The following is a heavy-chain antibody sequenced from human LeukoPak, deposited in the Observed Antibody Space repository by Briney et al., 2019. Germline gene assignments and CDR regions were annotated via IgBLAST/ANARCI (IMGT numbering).Heavy chain of an antibody. CDR3: AKDTSIGRYCTNGVCSPFDY. D-gene: IGHD2-8*01. Sequence: GGSLRLSCAGSGFTFGSYAMSWVRQAPGKGLEWASAISDTGATTYDADSVRGRFTISRDNSRSTLYLQMNSLRAEDTALYYCAKDTSIGRYCTNGVCSPFDYWGQGTLVTVSS. J-gene: IGHJ4*02. CDR2: ISDTGATT. V-gene: IGHV3-23*01. CDR1: GFTFGSYA.